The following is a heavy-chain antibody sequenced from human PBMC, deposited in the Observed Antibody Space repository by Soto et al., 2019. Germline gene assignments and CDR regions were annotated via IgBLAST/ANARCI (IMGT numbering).Heavy chain of an antibody. J-gene: IGHJ4*02. CDR3: ARDRLIAVTGLLRN. D-gene: IGHD6-19*01. Sequence: ASVKVSCKTSGYPFTSYGINCVRQAPGQGPEWMGWISAYDDKTIYSQKFQGRVTLTADTSTTTAYMELRGLRFDDTAVYYCARDRLIAVTGLLRNWGQGTLVTVS. CDR1: GYPFTSYG. CDR2: ISAYDDKT. V-gene: IGHV1-18*01.